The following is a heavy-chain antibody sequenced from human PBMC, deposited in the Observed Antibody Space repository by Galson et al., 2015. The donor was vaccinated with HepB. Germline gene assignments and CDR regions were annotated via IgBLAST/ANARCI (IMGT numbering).Heavy chain of an antibody. Sequence: SLRLSCAASGFTFSDYYMSWIRQAPGKGLEWVSYISSSSSYTNYADSVKGRFTISRDNAKNSLYLQMNSLRAEDTAVYYCARDYYDSSGYYYKEYAFDIWGQGTMVTVSS. CDR3: ARDYYDSSGYYYKEYAFDI. J-gene: IGHJ3*02. D-gene: IGHD3-22*01. CDR1: GFTFSDYY. CDR2: ISSSSSYT. V-gene: IGHV3-11*06.